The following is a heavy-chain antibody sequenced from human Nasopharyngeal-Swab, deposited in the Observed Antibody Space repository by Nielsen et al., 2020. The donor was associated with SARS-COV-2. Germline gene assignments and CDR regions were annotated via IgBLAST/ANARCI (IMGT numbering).Heavy chain of an antibody. CDR3: ARGQLWLDY. V-gene: IGHV4-59*12. Sequence: SETLSLTCTVSGGSISSYHWSWIRQPPGTGLEWIGYIYYSGSTNYNPPLKSPATISVDTSTNQFSLKLSSVTAADTAVYYCARGQLWLDYWGKGTLVTVSS. J-gene: IGHJ4*02. CDR2: IYYSGST. D-gene: IGHD5-18*01. CDR1: GGSISSYH.